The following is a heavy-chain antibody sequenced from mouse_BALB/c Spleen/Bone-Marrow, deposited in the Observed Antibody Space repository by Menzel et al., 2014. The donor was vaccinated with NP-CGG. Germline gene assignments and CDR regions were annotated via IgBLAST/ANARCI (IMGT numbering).Heavy chain of an antibody. CDR3: ARDKGRVSFDY. V-gene: IGHV7-3*02. Sequence: EVMLVESGGGLVQPGGSLRLSCATSGFTFTDYYMNWVRQPPGKALEWLGFIRNKANGYTTEYSASVKGRFTISRDNSQNILYLQMNTLRAEDSATYYCARDKGRVSFDYWGQGTTLTVSS. CDR2: IRNKANGYTT. CDR1: GFTFTDYY. J-gene: IGHJ2*01.